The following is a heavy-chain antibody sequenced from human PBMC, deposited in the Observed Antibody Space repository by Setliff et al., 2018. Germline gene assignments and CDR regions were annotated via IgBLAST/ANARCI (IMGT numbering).Heavy chain of an antibody. V-gene: IGHV3-30*02. Sequence: PGGSLRLSCAASGFTFNFFWMSWVRQAPGKGLQWVAFIRFDESNKFYLESVRGRFSISRDNSKNTVYLQMNSLRVEDTAVYHCAKEGMRYWGSPGYMDVWGKGTTVTVSS. J-gene: IGHJ6*03. CDR2: IRFDESNK. D-gene: IGHD7-27*01. CDR3: AKEGMRYWGSPGYMDV. CDR1: GFTFNFFW.